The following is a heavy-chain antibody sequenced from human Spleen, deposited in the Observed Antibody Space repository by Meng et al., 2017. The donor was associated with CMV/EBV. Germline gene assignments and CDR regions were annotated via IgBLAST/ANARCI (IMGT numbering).Heavy chain of an antibody. CDR1: GFTFDDYA. Sequence: SLKISCAASGFTFDDYAMHWVRQAPGKGLEWVSGLSWNSGRIDYTDSVKGRFTISRDNAKNSLYLQMNSLRAEDTALYYCAKDLRSWAAAPGGYYYGLDVWGQGTTVTVSS. CDR3: AKDLRSWAAAPGGYYYGLDV. D-gene: IGHD2-2*01. CDR2: LSWNSGRI. J-gene: IGHJ6*02. V-gene: IGHV3-9*01.